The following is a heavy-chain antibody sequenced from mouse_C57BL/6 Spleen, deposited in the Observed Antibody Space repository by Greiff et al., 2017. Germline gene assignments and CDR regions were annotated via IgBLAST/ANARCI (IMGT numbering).Heavy chain of an antibody. Sequence: QVQLQQSGAELVKPGASVKLSCKASGYTFTSYWMQWVKQRPGQGLEWIGEIDPSDSYTNYNQKFKGKATLTVDTSSSTAYMQLSSLTSEDSAVYYCARSPYGNAWFAYWGQGTLVTVSA. CDR3: ARSPYGNAWFAY. D-gene: IGHD2-1*01. CDR1: GYTFTSYW. J-gene: IGHJ3*01. CDR2: IDPSDSYT. V-gene: IGHV1-50*01.